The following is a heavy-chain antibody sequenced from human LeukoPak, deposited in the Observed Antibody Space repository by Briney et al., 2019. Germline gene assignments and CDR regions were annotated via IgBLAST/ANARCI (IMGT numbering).Heavy chain of an antibody. CDR2: ISYDGSNK. CDR1: GFTFSSYG. J-gene: IGHJ4*02. V-gene: IGHV3-30*18. D-gene: IGHD6-6*01. CDR3: AKGSIAVTVDYFDY. Sequence: GGSLRLSCAASGFTFSSYGMHWVRQAPGKGLEWVAVISYDGSNKYYADSVKGRFTISRDNSKNTLYLQMNSLRAEDTAVYYCAKGSIAVTVDYFDYWGQGTLVTVSS.